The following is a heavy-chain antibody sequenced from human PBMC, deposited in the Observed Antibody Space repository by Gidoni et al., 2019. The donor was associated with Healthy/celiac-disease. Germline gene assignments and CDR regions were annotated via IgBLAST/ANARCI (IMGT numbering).Heavy chain of an antibody. CDR1: GFTFSSYA. V-gene: IGHV3-23*01. D-gene: IGHD6-13*01. J-gene: IGHJ4*02. CDR3: AEKGHTLYSSSWYDY. CDR2: ISGSGGST. Sequence: EVQLLESGGGLVQPGGSLSLSCAASGFTFSSYAMSWVRQAPGKGLEWVSAISGSGGSTYYADSVKGRFTISRDNSKNTLYLQMNSLRAEDTAVYYCAEKGHTLYSSSWYDYWGQGTLVTVSS.